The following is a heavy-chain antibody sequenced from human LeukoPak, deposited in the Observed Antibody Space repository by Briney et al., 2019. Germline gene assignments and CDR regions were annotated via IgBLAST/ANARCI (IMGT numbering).Heavy chain of an antibody. Sequence: PGGSLRLSCAASGFTFSSYGMHWVRQAPGKGLEWVAVISYDGSNKYYADSVKGRFTISRDNSKNTLYLQMNSLRAEDTAVYYCAREIGDSYSSGWYDAFDIWGQGTMVTVSS. CDR2: ISYDGSNK. V-gene: IGHV3-30*03. D-gene: IGHD6-19*01. CDR3: AREIGDSYSSGWYDAFDI. J-gene: IGHJ3*02. CDR1: GFTFSSYG.